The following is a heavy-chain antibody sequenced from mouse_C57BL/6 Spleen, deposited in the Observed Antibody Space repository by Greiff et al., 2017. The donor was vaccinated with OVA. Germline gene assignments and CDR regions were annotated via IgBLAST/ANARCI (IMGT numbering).Heavy chain of an antibody. D-gene: IGHD2-4*01. Sequence: VQLQQSGPELVKPGASVKISCKASGYSFTSYYIHWVKQRPGQGLEWIGWIYPGSGNTKYNEKFKGKATLTADTSSSTAYMQLSSLTSEDSAVYYCAPDYDNAMDYWGQGTSVTVSS. CDR3: APDYDNAMDY. J-gene: IGHJ4*01. V-gene: IGHV1-66*01. CDR2: IYPGSGNT. CDR1: GYSFTSYY.